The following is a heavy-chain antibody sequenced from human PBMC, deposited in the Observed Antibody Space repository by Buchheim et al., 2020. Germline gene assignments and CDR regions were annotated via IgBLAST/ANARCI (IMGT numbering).Heavy chain of an antibody. CDR2: IIPILGIA. CDR3: ARDPRSSGNFDY. J-gene: IGHJ4*02. CDR1: GGTFSSYA. V-gene: IGHV1-69*04. Sequence: QVQLVQSGAEVKKPGSSVKVSCKASGGTFSSYAISWVRQAPGQGLEWMGRIIPILGIANYAQKFQGRVTSTADKATSTDYMELSSLSSEDTAVYHCARDPRSSGNFDYWGQGTL. D-gene: IGHD6-25*01.